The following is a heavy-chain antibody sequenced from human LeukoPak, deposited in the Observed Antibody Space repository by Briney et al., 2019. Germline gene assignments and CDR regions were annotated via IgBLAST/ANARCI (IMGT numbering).Heavy chain of an antibody. CDR3: ARHGTAVTGDSSSWTHNWFDP. J-gene: IGHJ5*02. Sequence: GESLKISCKGSGYSFTSYWIGWVRQMPGKGLEWMGIIYPGDFDTRYSPSFQGQVTISADKSISTAYLQWSSLKASDTAMYYCARHGTAVTGDSSSWTHNWFDPWGQGTLVTVSS. CDR2: IYPGDFDT. V-gene: IGHV5-51*01. D-gene: IGHD6-13*01. CDR1: GYSFTSYW.